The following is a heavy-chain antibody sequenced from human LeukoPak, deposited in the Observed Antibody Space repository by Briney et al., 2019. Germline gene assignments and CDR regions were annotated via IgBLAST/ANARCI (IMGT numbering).Heavy chain of an antibody. CDR2: ISGSGGST. CDR1: GFTFNNYA. V-gene: IGHV3-23*01. Sequence: GGSLRLSCAASGFTFNNYAMSWVRQAPGKGLEWVSAISGSGGSTYYADSVRGRFTISRDNSKNTLSLEMNSLRAEDTAVYYCAKDQHSSGWYVADYWGQGTLVTVSS. CDR3: AKDQHSSGWYVADY. J-gene: IGHJ4*02. D-gene: IGHD6-19*01.